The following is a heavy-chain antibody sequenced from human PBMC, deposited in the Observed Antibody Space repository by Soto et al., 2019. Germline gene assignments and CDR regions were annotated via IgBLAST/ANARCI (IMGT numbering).Heavy chain of an antibody. J-gene: IGHJ5*02. CDR3: ARASGSSYWFDH. CDR2: ISAYNGNT. Sequence: ASVKVSCKASGYTFTSYGISWVRQAPGQGLEWMGWISAYNGNTNYAQKLQGRVTMTTDTSTSTVYMELRSLRSDDTAVYYCARASGSSYWFDHWGQGTLVTVSS. V-gene: IGHV1-18*01. D-gene: IGHD1-26*01. CDR1: GYTFTSYG.